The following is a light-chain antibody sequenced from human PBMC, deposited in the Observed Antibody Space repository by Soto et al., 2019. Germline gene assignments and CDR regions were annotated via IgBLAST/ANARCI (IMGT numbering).Light chain of an antibody. CDR3: LQRKSLPYT. CDR1: QGIRSY. Sequence: DIQMTQSPSSLSASVGDRVTITCRASQGIRSYLGWYQQKPGKAPKLLIYAASGLQSGVPSRFSGSGSGTEITLTNRHLQPEYFATYYCLQRKSLPYTFGQGARLEIK. CDR2: AAS. J-gene: IGKJ2*01. V-gene: IGKV1-17*02.